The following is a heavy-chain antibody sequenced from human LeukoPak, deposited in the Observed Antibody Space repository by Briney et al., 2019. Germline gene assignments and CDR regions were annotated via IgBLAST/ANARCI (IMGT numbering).Heavy chain of an antibody. Sequence: GGSLRLSCAASGFTFSNAWMSWVRQAPGKGLEWVGRIKSKTDGGTTDYAAPVKGRFTISRDDSKNTLYLQMNSLKTEDTAVYYCTTGIVVVPAIDYWGQGTLVTVSS. CDR3: TTGIVVVPAIDY. D-gene: IGHD2-2*01. CDR2: IKSKTDGGTT. J-gene: IGHJ4*02. V-gene: IGHV3-15*01. CDR1: GFTFSNAW.